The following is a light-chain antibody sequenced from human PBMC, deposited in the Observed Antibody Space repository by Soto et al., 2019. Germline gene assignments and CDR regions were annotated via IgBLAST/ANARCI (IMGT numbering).Light chain of an antibody. J-gene: IGKJ4*02. CDR2: DVS. V-gene: IGKV3D-20*01. Sequence: DIVLTQSPATLSLSPGERATLSCGASQTVDKNYLGWYQQKPGLAPRLLIYDVSNRATGIPDRFSGSGSGKHFTLTITRLEPEDFAVYYCQQYAHSPLAFGGGTRVEIK. CDR1: QTVDKNY. CDR3: QQYAHSPLA.